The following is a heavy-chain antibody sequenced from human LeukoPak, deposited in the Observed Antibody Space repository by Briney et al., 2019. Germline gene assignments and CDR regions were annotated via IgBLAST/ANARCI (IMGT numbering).Heavy chain of an antibody. CDR3: ARSQGPYDY. CDR1: GFTFSSYW. Sequence: GGSLRLSCAASGFTFSSYWMNWVRQAPGKGLVWVSRINGDGSSTNYADSVKGRFTVSRDNAKNALYLQLNSLRAEDTAIYYCARSQGPYDYWGQGTLVTVSS. V-gene: IGHV3-74*01. CDR2: INGDGSST. J-gene: IGHJ4*02.